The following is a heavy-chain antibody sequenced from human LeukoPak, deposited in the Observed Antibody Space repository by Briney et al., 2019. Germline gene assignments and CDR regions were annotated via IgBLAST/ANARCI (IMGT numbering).Heavy chain of an antibody. V-gene: IGHV3-21*01. CDR2: ISSSSSYI. Sequence: GGSLRLSCAASGFTFSSYSMNWVRQAPGKGLEWVSSISSSSSYIYYADSVKGRFTISRDNAKNSLYLQMNSPRAEDTAVYYCARDVDYYDSSGYLFFDWGQGTLVTVSS. CDR3: ARDVDYYDSSGYLFFD. CDR1: GFTFSSYS. J-gene: IGHJ4*02. D-gene: IGHD3-22*01.